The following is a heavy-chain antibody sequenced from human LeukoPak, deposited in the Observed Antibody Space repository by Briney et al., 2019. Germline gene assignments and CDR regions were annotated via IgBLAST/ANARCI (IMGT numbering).Heavy chain of an antibody. CDR3: AKDTGGKLDY. J-gene: IGHJ4*02. D-gene: IGHD4-23*01. CDR1: GFTFDDYA. CDR2: ISWNSGSI. V-gene: IGHV3-9*03. Sequence: GRSLRLSCAAFGFTFDDYAMHWVPQAPGKGLEWVSSISWNSGSIGYADSVKGRFTISRDNAKNSLYLQMNSLRAEDMALYYCAKDTGGKLDYWGQGTLVTVSS.